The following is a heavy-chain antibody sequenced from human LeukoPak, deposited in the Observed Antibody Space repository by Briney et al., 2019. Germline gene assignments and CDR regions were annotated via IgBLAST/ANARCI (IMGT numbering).Heavy chain of an antibody. V-gene: IGHV4-34*01. Sequence: SETLSLTCAVYGGSFSGYYWSWIRQPPGKGLEWIGEINHSGSTNYNPSLKSRVTISVDTSKNQFSLQLNSVTPEDTAVYYCARAGDYQEVGATFDYWGQGTLVTVSS. J-gene: IGHJ4*02. CDR1: GGSFSGYY. CDR2: INHSGST. CDR3: ARAGDYQEVGATFDY. D-gene: IGHD1-26*01.